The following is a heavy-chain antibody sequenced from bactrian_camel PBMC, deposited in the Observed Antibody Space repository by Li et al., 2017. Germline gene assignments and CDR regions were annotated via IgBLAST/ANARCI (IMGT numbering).Heavy chain of an antibody. CDR1: GVTFSSWY. J-gene: IGHJ6*01. CDR3: VEDDWGWSFGS. Sequence: HVQLVESGGALVQPGGSLRLSCAASGVTFSSWYMSWVRQAPGKGLEWVSGIYGSGSRSWYTDSVQGRFTASRDNTKNTMYLLLNSLKPEDTAVYYCVEDDWGWSFGSWGQGTQVTVSS. CDR2: IYGSGSRS. V-gene: IGHV3S5*01. D-gene: IGHD5*01.